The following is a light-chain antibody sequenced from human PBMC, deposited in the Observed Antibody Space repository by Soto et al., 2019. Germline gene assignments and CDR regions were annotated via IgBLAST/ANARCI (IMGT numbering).Light chain of an antibody. CDR2: GNS. Sequence: QSVLTQPPSVSGAPGQRVTISCTGSSSNIGGGYDVHWYQQLPGTAPKLLIYGNSNRPSGVPDRFSGSKSGTSASLAITGLQAADEADYYYQSYDGSISDYVFGTGTKLTVL. V-gene: IGLV1-40*01. CDR1: SSNIGGGYD. J-gene: IGLJ1*01. CDR3: QSYDGSISDYV.